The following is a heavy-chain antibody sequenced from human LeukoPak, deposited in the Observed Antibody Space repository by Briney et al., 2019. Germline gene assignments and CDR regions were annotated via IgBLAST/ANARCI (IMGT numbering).Heavy chain of an antibody. J-gene: IGHJ6*02. CDR3: ASLLMDV. D-gene: IGHD2-21*01. CDR1: GFTFSSYW. Sequence: GGSLRLSCAASGFTFSSYWMSWVRQAPGKGLEWVSVIYSGGSTYYADSVKGRFTISRDNSKNTLYLQMNSLRAEDTAVYYCASLLMDVWGQGTTVTVSS. V-gene: IGHV3-66*01. CDR2: IYSGGST.